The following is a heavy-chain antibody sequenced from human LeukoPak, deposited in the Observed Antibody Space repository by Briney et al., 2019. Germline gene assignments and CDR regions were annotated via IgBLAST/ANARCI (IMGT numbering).Heavy chain of an antibody. J-gene: IGHJ5*02. CDR1: GFTFSSYA. V-gene: IGHV3-23*01. Sequence: GRSLRLSCAASGFTFSSYAMSWVRQAPGKGLEWVSAISGSGGSTYYADSVKGRFTISRDNSKNTPYLQMNSLRAEDTAVYYCAKDTRDGDWFDPWGQGTLVTVSS. CDR3: AKDTRDGDWFDP. CDR2: ISGSGGST. D-gene: IGHD3-10*01.